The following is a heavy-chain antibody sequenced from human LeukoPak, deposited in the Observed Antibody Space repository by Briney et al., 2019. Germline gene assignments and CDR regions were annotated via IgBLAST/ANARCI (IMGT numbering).Heavy chain of an antibody. J-gene: IGHJ4*02. Sequence: GGSLRLSCAASGFTFSSYAMCWVRQAPGKGLEWVSAISGSGGSKYYADSVKGRFTISRDNSKNTLYLQMNGLRAEDTAVYYFAHIRTSWPDYWGAGALVTVSS. CDR2: ISGSGGSK. CDR3: AHIRTSWPDY. V-gene: IGHV3-23*01. CDR1: GFTFSSYA. D-gene: IGHD2-2*01.